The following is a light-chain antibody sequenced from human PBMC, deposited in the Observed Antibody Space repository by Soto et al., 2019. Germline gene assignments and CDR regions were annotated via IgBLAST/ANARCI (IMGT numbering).Light chain of an antibody. CDR2: DSS. CDR3: QQRNNWPLT. Sequence: EIVLIQSPATLSLSPGERAALSCRASQSVNSYLAWYQQKPGQAPRLLIYDSSNRATGIPARFSGSGSGTDFTLTISSLEPEDSAVYYCQQRNNWPLTFGPGTKVDIK. CDR1: QSVNSY. J-gene: IGKJ3*01. V-gene: IGKV3-11*01.